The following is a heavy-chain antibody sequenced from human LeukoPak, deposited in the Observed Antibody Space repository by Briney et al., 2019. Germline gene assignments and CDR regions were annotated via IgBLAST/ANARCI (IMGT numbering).Heavy chain of an antibody. CDR1: GGSISSYY. CDR3: ARSQLVRGMDV. J-gene: IGHJ6*02. V-gene: IGHV4-59*01. CDR2: IYYSGST. Sequence: PSETLSLTCTVSGGSISSYYWSWIRQPPGKGLEWIGYIYYSGSTYYNPSLKSRVTISVDTSKNQFSLKLSSVTAADTAVYYCARSQLVRGMDVWGQGTTVTVSS. D-gene: IGHD6-13*01.